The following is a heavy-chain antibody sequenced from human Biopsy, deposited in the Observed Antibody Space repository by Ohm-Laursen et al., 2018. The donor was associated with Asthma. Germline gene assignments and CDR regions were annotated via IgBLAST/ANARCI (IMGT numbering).Heavy chain of an antibody. Sequence: VASVKVSCKSLGGTFNTYVIGWVRQAPGQGLEWMGGINSVFGTTTYPQKFQDRVTITADDSTSTVYMELRSLRSEDTAVYYCARKAGSCISRTCYSLDFWGQGTLVTVSS. D-gene: IGHD2-2*01. J-gene: IGHJ4*02. V-gene: IGHV1-69*13. CDR1: GGTFNTYV. CDR3: ARKAGSCISRTCYSLDF. CDR2: INSVFGTT.